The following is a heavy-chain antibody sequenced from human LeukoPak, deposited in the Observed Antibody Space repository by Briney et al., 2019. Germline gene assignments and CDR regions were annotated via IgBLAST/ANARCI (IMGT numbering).Heavy chain of an antibody. CDR1: GFTFSSYG. D-gene: IGHD4-23*01. CDR2: ISYDGSNK. J-gene: IGHJ1*01. V-gene: IGHV3-30*18. CDR3: AKFSPYGGNSY. Sequence: GGSLRLSCAASGFTFSSYGMHWVRQAPGKGLEWVAVISYDGSNKYYADSVKGRFTISRDNSKNTLYLQMNSLKVEDTALYYCAKFSPYGGNSYWGQGTLVTVSS.